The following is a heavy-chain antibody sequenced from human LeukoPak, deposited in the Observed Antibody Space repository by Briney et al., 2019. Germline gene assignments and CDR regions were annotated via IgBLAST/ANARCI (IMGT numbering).Heavy chain of an antibody. CDR1: GFTVSINY. Sequence: GGSLRHSCAASGFTVSINYMSWVRQAPGKGLEWVSVIYSGGSTYYADSVKGRFTISRDNSKNTLYLQMNSLRAEDTAVYYCARDRAVRGAPAYYFDYWGQGTLVTVSS. V-gene: IGHV3-66*01. CDR2: IYSGGST. D-gene: IGHD3-10*01. CDR3: ARDRAVRGAPAYYFDY. J-gene: IGHJ4*02.